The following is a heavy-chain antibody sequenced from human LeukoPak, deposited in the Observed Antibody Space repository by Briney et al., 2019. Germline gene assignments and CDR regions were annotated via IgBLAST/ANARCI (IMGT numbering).Heavy chain of an antibody. V-gene: IGHV1-2*02. J-gene: IGHJ4*02. CDR3: ARGTYYDSSGYSGVRLFDY. D-gene: IGHD3-22*01. CDR1: GYTFGGYY. CDR2: INPNTGRT. Sequence: ASVKVSCKASGYTFGGYYMHWVRQAPGQGLEWMGWINPNTGRTNYAQNFQGRVTMTSDTSISTAYMELNSLRSDDTAVYYCARGTYYDSSGYSGVRLFDYWGQGTLLTVSS.